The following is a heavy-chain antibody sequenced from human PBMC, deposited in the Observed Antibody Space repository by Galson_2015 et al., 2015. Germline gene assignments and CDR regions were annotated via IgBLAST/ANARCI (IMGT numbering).Heavy chain of an antibody. J-gene: IGHJ5*02. V-gene: IGHV1-58*01. D-gene: IGHD4-17*01. CDR1: GFTFTSSA. CDR3: AAEVVATIPHRETTVTTFWFDP. CDR2: IVVGSGNT. Sequence: SVKVSCKASGFTFTSSAVQWVRQARGQRLEWIGWIVVGSGNTNYAQKFQERVTITRDMSTSTAYMELSSLRSEDTAVYYCAAEVVATIPHRETTVTTFWFDPWGRGTLVTVSS.